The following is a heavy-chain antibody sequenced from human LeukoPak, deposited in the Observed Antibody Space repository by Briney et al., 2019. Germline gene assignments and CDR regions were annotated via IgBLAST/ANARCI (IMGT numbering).Heavy chain of an antibody. CDR2: IIPIFGTA. CDR3: ARGYSSGWDPYDY. CDR1: GGTFSSYA. J-gene: IGHJ4*02. D-gene: IGHD6-19*01. Sequence: ASVKVSCKASGGTFSSYAISWVRQAPGQGLEWMGGIIPIFGTANYAQKFQGRVTITADESTSTAYMELSSLRSEDTAVYYCARGYSSGWDPYDYWGQGTLVTVSS. V-gene: IGHV1-69*13.